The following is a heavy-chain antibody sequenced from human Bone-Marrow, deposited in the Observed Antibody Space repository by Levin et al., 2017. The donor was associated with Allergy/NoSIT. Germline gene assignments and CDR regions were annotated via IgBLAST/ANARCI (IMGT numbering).Heavy chain of an antibody. Sequence: SVKVSCKASGGTFSSYAISWVRQAPGQGLEWMGGIIPIFGTANYAQKFQGRVTITADKSTSTAYMELSSLRSEDTAVYYCARDRGRYCSSTSCYGGLVDYDYYMDVWGKGTTVTVSS. J-gene: IGHJ6*03. CDR1: GGTFSSYA. CDR2: IIPIFGTA. V-gene: IGHV1-69*06. D-gene: IGHD2-2*01. CDR3: ARDRGRYCSSTSCYGGLVDYDYYMDV.